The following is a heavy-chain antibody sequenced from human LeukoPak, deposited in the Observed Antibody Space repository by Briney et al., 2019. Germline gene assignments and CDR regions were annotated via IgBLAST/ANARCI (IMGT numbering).Heavy chain of an antibody. V-gene: IGHV4-34*01. CDR2: INHSGST. D-gene: IGHD4-17*01. J-gene: IGHJ3*02. Sequence: SETLSLTCAVYGGSFSGYYWNWIRQPPGKGLEWMGEINHSGSTTYNPSLKSRVTISVDASKNQFSLKLSSVTAADTAVYYCARTTVTTSGAFDIWGQGTMVTVSS. CDR3: ARTTVTTSGAFDI. CDR1: GGSFSGYY.